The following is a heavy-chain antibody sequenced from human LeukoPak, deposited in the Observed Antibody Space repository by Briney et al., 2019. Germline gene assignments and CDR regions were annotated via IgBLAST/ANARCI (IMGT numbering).Heavy chain of an antibody. J-gene: IGHJ6*03. CDR1: GFTFSSYA. CDR2: ISYDGSNK. Sequence: GGSLRLSRTASGFTFSSYAMHWVRQAPGKGLEWVAVISYDGSNKYYADSVKGRFTISRDNSKNTLYLQMYSLRAEDTAVYYCARGGGDPSKYYYYYMDVWGKGTTVTVSS. D-gene: IGHD2-21*02. CDR3: ARGGGDPSKYYYYYMDV. V-gene: IGHV3-30*04.